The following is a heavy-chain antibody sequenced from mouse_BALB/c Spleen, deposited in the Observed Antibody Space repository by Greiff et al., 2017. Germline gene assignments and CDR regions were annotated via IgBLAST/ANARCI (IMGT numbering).Heavy chain of an antibody. J-gene: IGHJ2*01. CDR2: ISSGGSYT. Sequence: DVQLVESGGGLVKPGGSLKLSCAASGFTFSSYTMSWVRQTPEKRLEWVATISSGGSYTYYPDSVKGRFTISRDNAKNTLYLQMSSLKSEDTAMYYCTREGYGSSSYYFDYWGQGTTLTVSS. D-gene: IGHD1-1*01. CDR3: TREGYGSSSYYFDY. V-gene: IGHV5-6-4*01. CDR1: GFTFSSYT.